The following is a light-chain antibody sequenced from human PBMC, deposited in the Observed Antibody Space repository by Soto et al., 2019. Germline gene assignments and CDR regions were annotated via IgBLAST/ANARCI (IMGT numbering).Light chain of an antibody. CDR2: EVT. CDR1: SSDVGGYNF. Sequence: QSALTQPASVSGSPGQSITISCTGTSSDVGGYNFVSWYQQHPGKAPKLLICEVTNRPSGVSNRFSGSKSGNTASLTISGLQAEDEADYYCSSYRTYNVYVFGTGTKVTVL. J-gene: IGLJ1*01. V-gene: IGLV2-14*01. CDR3: SSYRTYNVYV.